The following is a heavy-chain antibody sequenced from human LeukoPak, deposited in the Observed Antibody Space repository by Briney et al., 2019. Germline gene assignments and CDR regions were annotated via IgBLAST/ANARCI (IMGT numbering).Heavy chain of an antibody. J-gene: IGHJ5*02. CDR1: GINFNTYA. Sequence: GGSLRLSCAASGINFNTYAMHWVRQAPGKGLEWVSLISGDGDRTSYADSVKGRFTISRDNDKNSLYLQMDSLRIEDTALYYCAKDRGYEVVFDPWGQGTLVAVSS. CDR2: ISGDGDRT. D-gene: IGHD5-12*01. CDR3: AKDRGYEVVFDP. V-gene: IGHV3-43*02.